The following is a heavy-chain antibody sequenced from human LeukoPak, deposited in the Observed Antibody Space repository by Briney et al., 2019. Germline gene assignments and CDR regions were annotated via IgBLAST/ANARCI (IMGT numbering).Heavy chain of an antibody. CDR2: ISATDSPR. D-gene: IGHD1-26*01. CDR1: GFTFSDYY. V-gene: IGHV3-11*01. CDR3: ARDRVGPTTLAAFDI. Sequence: GGSLRLPCAASGFTFSDYYMSWIRQAPGKGLEWISYISATDSPRFYADSVKGRFTISRDDSKNTLYLQMNSLRADDTAVYYCARDRVGPTTLAAFDIWGQGTMVTVSS. J-gene: IGHJ3*02.